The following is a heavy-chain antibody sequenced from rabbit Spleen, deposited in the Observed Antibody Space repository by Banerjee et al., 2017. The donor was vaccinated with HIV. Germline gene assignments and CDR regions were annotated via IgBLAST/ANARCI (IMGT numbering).Heavy chain of an antibody. D-gene: IGHD1-1*01. J-gene: IGHJ4*01. Sequence: QEQLAESGGDLVKPEGSLTLTCTASGFSFSSTYWICWVRQAPGKGLEWIGCINTGSGSTDYASWAKGRFTISRSTSLNTVTLQMTSLTAADTATYFCARGSGAYRFGLWGPGTLVTVS. V-gene: IGHV1S45*01. CDR3: ARGSGAYRFGL. CDR1: GFSFSSTYW. CDR2: INTGSGST.